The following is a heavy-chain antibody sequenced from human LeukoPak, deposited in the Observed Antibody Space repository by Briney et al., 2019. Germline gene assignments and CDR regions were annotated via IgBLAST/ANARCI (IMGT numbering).Heavy chain of an antibody. CDR2: IRYDGSNK. Sequence: GGSLRLSCAASGFTFSSYGMHWVRQAPGKGLEWVAFIRYDGSNKYYADSVKGRFTISRDNSKNTLYLQMNSLRAEDTAVYYCAKDLSTDSSGYYSCFDYWGQATLVTVSS. V-gene: IGHV3-30*02. D-gene: IGHD3-22*01. J-gene: IGHJ4*02. CDR3: AKDLSTDSSGYYSCFDY. CDR1: GFTFSSYG.